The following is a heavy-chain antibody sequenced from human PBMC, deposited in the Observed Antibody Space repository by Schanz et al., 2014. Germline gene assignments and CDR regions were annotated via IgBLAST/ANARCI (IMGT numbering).Heavy chain of an antibody. J-gene: IGHJ4*02. CDR1: GYTLTNFD. V-gene: IGHV1-18*01. CDR2: INGYNAHT. CDR3: ARVRTIYGSGAMGY. D-gene: IGHD3-10*01. Sequence: QVQLVQSGAEVKKPGASVKVSCKASGYTLTNFDINWVRQAPGQGLEWMGWINGYNAHTNYAQKFQDRVTMTTDTATNTAYMELRSLRLDDTAVYYCARVRTIYGSGAMGYWGQGTLVTVSS.